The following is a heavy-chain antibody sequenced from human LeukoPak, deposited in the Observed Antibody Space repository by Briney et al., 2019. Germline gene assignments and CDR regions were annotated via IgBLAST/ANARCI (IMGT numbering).Heavy chain of an antibody. CDR2: INPNSGGT. CDR1: GYTFTGYY. CDR3: ARDSSGWPRRIDY. J-gene: IGHJ4*02. Sequence: ASVKVSCKASGYTFTGYYMHWVRQAPGQGLEWMGWINPNSGGTNYAQKFQGRVTMTRDTSTSTAYMELRSLRSDDTAVYYCARDSSGWPRRIDYWGQGTLVTVSS. D-gene: IGHD6-19*01. V-gene: IGHV1-2*02.